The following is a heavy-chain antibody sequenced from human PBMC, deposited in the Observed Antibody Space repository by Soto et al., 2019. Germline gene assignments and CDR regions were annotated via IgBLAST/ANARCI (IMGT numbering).Heavy chain of an antibody. CDR1: GGSISSYY. D-gene: IGHD6-6*01. CDR2: IYYSGNT. CDR3: ASPALVQSGYYYGMDV. J-gene: IGHJ6*02. Sequence: SETLSLTCTVSGGSISSYYWSWIRQPPGKGLEWIGYIYYSGNTNFNPSLKSRVSMSLDTSKNQFSLKLSAVTAADTAVYYCASPALVQSGYYYGMDVWGQGTTVTVSS. V-gene: IGHV4-59*08.